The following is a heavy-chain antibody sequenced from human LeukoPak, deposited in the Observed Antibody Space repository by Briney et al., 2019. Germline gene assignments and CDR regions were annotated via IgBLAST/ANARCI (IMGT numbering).Heavy chain of an antibody. J-gene: IGHJ6*03. CDR3: ARGRKVVGEFWRPYYYHYMDV. Sequence: SETLSLTCIVSGGSISSSGYYWIWIRQPPGKGLEWIGEINHSGSTNYNPSLGGRVTILVDTSKNQFSLRLSSVTAADTVVYYCARGRKVVGEFWRPYYYHYMDVWGKGTTVTVSS. CDR2: INHSGST. CDR1: GGSISSSGYY. D-gene: IGHD3-10*01. V-gene: IGHV4-39*07.